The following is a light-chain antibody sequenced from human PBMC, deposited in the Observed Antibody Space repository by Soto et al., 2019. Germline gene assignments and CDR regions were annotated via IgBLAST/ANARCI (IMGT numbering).Light chain of an antibody. Sequence: RASQSISTRLAWYQQKPGKAPKALIYDASGLESGVPSRFSXXXXXXXXXLTISSLQSEDFATYYCQQYNNYLRTFGQGTKVDIK. V-gene: IGKV1-5*01. J-gene: IGKJ1*01. CDR2: DAS. CDR1: QSISTR. CDR3: QQYNNYLRT.